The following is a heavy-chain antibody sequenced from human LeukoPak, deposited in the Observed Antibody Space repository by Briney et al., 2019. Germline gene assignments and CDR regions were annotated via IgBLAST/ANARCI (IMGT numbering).Heavy chain of an antibody. Sequence: GGSLRLSCAASGFTFSSYAMRWVRQAPGKGLEWVSAISGSGGSTYYADSVKGRFTISRDNSKNTLYLQMNSLRAEDTAVYYCAKGIDLNMGYSYGYDYWGQGTLVTVSS. V-gene: IGHV3-23*01. CDR2: ISGSGGST. CDR3: AKGIDLNMGYSYGYDY. CDR1: GFTFSSYA. D-gene: IGHD5-18*01. J-gene: IGHJ4*02.